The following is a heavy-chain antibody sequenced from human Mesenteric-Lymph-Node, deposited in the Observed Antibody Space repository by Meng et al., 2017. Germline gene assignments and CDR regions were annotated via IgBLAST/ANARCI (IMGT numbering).Heavy chain of an antibody. CDR3: ARDVRVAAAGVEHLFDY. J-gene: IGHJ4*02. CDR1: GFSFSNYW. D-gene: IGHD6-13*01. Sequence: GGSLRLSCAASGFSFSNYWMHWVRQAPGKGLVWVSRINTDGANIDYTDSVRGRFTISRDNAKDTLYLQVNSLRADDTDVYYCARDVRVAAAGVEHLFDYWGQGTVVTVSS. CDR2: INTDGANI. V-gene: IGHV3-74*01.